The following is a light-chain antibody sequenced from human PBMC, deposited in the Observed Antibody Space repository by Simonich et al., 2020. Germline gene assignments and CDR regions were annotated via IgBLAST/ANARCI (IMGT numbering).Light chain of an antibody. J-gene: IGKJ2*01. CDR3: QQYYSTPYT. CDR1: QSVLYSSNNKNY. Sequence: DIVMTQSPDSLAVSLGERATINCKSSQSVLYSSNNKNYLAWYQQKPGQPPKLLIYWASTRDSGVPDRVSGSGSGTDFTLTISSLQAEDVAVYYCQQYYSTPYTFGQGTTLEIK. V-gene: IGKV4-1*01. CDR2: WAS.